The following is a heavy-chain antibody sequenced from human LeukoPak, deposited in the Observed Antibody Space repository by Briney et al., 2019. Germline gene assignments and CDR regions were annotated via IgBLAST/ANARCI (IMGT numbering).Heavy chain of an antibody. J-gene: IGHJ4*02. CDR1: GGSISSSSYY. CDR2: NHYSGST. Sequence: SETLSLTCTVSGGSISSSSYYWGWIRQPPGKGLEWIGSNHYSGSTYYNPSLKSRVTISVDTSKNQFSLKLSSVTAADTAVYYCARSYYGSGRYGPQFDYWGQGTLVTVSS. V-gene: IGHV4-39*07. D-gene: IGHD3-10*01. CDR3: ARSYYGSGRYGPQFDY.